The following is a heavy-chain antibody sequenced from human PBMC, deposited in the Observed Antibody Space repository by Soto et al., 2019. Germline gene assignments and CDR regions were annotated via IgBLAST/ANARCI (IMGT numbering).Heavy chain of an antibody. CDR1: GGTFSSYA. CDR3: ARDRYSYGPNDAFDI. V-gene: IGHV1-69*13. CDR2: IIPIFGTA. Sequence: SVKVSCKASGGTFSSYAISWVRQAPGQGLEWMGGIIPIFGTANYAQKFQGRVTITADESTSTAYMELSSLRSEDTAVYYCARDRYSYGPNDAFDIWGQGTMVTVSS. D-gene: IGHD5-18*01. J-gene: IGHJ3*02.